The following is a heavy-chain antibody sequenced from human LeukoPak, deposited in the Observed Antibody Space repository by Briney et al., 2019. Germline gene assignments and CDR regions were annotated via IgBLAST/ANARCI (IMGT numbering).Heavy chain of an antibody. J-gene: IGHJ4*02. CDR1: GFTLSSYW. V-gene: IGHV3-74*01. D-gene: IGHD6-19*01. Sequence: GRSLRPSCAASGFTLSSYWIQWVRQAPEEGLVWVSRISGDGFITSYADSVKGRFTISRDNAKNTLYLQMNSLRAADTAVYFCARDPMALAGLDYWGQGTLLTVSS. CDR3: ARDPMALAGLDY. CDR2: ISGDGFIT.